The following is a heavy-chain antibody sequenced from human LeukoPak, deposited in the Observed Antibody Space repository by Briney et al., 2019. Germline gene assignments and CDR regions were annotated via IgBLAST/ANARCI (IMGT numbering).Heavy chain of an antibody. Sequence: GGSLRLSCVASGFIFRSYSMNWVRQAPGKGLEWVSYISSSSSDLYYAGSVKGRFTISRDNAENSLHLQMNRLRAEDTAVYYCVRDRENRAGPFTFDYWGQGALVTVSS. CDR1: GFIFRSYS. D-gene: IGHD6-19*01. CDR2: ISSSSSDL. J-gene: IGHJ4*02. V-gene: IGHV3-21*01. CDR3: VRDRENRAGPFTFDY.